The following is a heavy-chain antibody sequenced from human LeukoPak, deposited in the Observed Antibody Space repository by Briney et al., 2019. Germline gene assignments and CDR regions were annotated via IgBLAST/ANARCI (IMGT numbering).Heavy chain of an antibody. D-gene: IGHD3-22*01. CDR2: IVPILGIA. CDR3: ADHYYDSSGYYEYFDY. CDR1: GGTFSSYT. V-gene: IGHV1-69*02. J-gene: IGHJ4*02. Sequence: SVKVSCKASGGTFSSYTISWVRQAPGQGLEWMGRIVPILGIANYAQKFQGRVTITADKSTSTAYMELSSLRSEDTAVYYCADHYYDSSGYYEYFDYWGQGTLVAVSS.